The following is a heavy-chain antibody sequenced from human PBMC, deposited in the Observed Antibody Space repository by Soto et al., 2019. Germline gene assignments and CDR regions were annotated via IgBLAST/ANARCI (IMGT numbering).Heavy chain of an antibody. CDR1: GGSLSSGDYY. D-gene: IGHD1-1*01. J-gene: IGHJ4*02. CDR2: ITYSGST. Sequence: KTSETLSLTCIVSGGSLSSGDYYWSWLRQHTGKGLEWIGYITYSGSTYYNPSLKSRVTISIDTSNNQFSLKLNSVTAADSAVYYCAKEAEENENVPIPGDNWGQGTPVTVSS. V-gene: IGHV4-31*03. CDR3: AKEAEENENVPIPGDN.